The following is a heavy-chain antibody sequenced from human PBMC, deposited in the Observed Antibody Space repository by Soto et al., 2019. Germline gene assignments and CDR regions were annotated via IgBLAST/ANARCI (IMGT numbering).Heavy chain of an antibody. Sequence: SETLSLTCTVSGGSISSGSYYWGWIRQPPGKGLEWIGSIYYSGSTYYNPSLKSRVTISVDTSKNQFSLKLSSVTAADTAVYYCARERPDGARLDPWGQGTLVTVS. CDR2: IYYSGST. V-gene: IGHV4-39*02. D-gene: IGHD6-6*01. CDR3: ARERPDGARLDP. J-gene: IGHJ5*02. CDR1: GGSISSGSYY.